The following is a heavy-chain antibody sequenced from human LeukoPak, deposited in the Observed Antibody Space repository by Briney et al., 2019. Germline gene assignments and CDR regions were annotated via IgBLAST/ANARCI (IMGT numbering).Heavy chain of an antibody. CDR1: TSR. CDR2: IGTYGGDT. V-gene: IGHV1-18*01. Sequence: ASVKVSCKATSRISWVRQAPGQGLEWMGWIGTYGGDTYYAQKFQGRITVTTDTSTSTVYMELRNLRSDDTAVYYWARDLWNFYDDSGYNRDFDSWGQGTLVTVSS. CDR3: ARDLWNFYDDSGYNRDFDS. J-gene: IGHJ5*01. D-gene: IGHD3-22*01.